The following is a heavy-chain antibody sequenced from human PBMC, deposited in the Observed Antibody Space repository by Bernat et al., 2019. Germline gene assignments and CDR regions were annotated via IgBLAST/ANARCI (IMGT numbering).Heavy chain of an antibody. CDR1: GFTFSSYG. D-gene: IGHD3-9*01. Sequence: QVQLVESGGGVVQPGRSLRLSCAASGFTFSSYGMHWVRQAPGKGLEWVAVISYDRSNKYYADSVKGRFTISRDNSKNTLYLQMNSLRAEDTAVYYCATDPGGLLRYFDWLLPSVGMDVWGQGTTVTVSS. V-gene: IGHV3-30*03. CDR2: ISYDRSNK. CDR3: ATDPGGLLRYFDWLLPSVGMDV. J-gene: IGHJ6*02.